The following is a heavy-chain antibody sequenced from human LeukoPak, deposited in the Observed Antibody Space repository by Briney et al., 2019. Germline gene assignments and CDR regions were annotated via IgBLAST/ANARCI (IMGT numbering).Heavy chain of an antibody. Sequence: GGSLRLSCAASGFTFADYVMHWVRQAPGKGLEWASSISWNSGNIGYADSVKGRFTISRDNAKNSLYLQMNSLRADDTALYYCAKDKGSSDWNGRGHYFDYWGQGTLVTVSS. CDR3: AKDKGSSDWNGRGHYFDY. D-gene: IGHD1-1*01. CDR1: GFTFADYV. J-gene: IGHJ4*02. CDR2: ISWNSGNI. V-gene: IGHV3-9*01.